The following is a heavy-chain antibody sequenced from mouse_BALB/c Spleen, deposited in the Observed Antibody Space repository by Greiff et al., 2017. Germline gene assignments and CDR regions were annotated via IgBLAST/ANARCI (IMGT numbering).Heavy chain of an antibody. CDR2: IYPGGGYT. CDR3: AREGVRWCYAMDY. V-gene: IGHV1-63*02. Sequence: VQLQQSGAELVRPGTSVKISCKASGYTFTNYWLRWVKQRPGHGLEWIGSIYPGGGYTNYNEKFKGKATLTADTSSSTAYMQLSSLTSEDSAVYFCAREGVRWCYAMDYWGEGTSVTVSS. D-gene: IGHD2-14*01. J-gene: IGHJ4*01. CDR1: GYTFTNYW.